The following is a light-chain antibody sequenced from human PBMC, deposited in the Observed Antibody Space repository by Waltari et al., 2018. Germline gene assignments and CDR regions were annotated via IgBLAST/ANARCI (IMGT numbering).Light chain of an antibody. CDR1: SSNIGSSF. Sequence: QSVLTQPPSVSAAPGQTVTISCSGTSSNIGSSFVSWYQQFPGTAPKLLIHDKDERPSGIPDRFSGSKSGTSATLGSTGLQTGDEADYYCGTWDTSLNTWVFGGGTKLTVL. CDR2: DKD. J-gene: IGLJ3*02. V-gene: IGLV1-51*01. CDR3: GTWDTSLNTWV.